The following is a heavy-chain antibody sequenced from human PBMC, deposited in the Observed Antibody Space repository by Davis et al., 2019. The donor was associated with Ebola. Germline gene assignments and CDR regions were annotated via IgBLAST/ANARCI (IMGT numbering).Heavy chain of an antibody. CDR3: ARRYGDYYYYGMDV. D-gene: IGHD4-17*01. J-gene: IGHJ6*02. CDR2: INHSGST. V-gene: IGHV4-34*01. Sequence: PSETLSLTCAVYGGSFSGYYWSWIRQPPGKGLEWIGEINHSGSTNYNPSLKSRVTISVDTSKNQFSLKLSSVTAADTAVYYCARRYGDYYYYGMDVWGQGTTVTVSS. CDR1: GGSFSGYY.